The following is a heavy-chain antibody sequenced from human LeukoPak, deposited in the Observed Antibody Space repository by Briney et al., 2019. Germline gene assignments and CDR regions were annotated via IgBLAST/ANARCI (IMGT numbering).Heavy chain of an antibody. Sequence: PSETLSLNCTVSGDSISGNYWNWLRQPAGQGLEWIGRIHSSGTTNYNPSLKSRITISIEKSQNQFSLKLSSVTAADTAVYYCARDYTGYNWFDPWGQGNLVTVSS. CDR2: IHSSGTT. V-gene: IGHV4-4*07. D-gene: IGHD2-2*03. CDR3: ARDYTGYNWFDP. J-gene: IGHJ5*02. CDR1: GDSISGNY.